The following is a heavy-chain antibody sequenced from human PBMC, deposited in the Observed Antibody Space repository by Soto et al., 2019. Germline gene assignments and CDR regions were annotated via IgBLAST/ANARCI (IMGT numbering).Heavy chain of an antibody. V-gene: IGHV4-30-2*01. CDR2: IYPSGGT. D-gene: IGHD2-21*01. CDR3: ARIPSP. CDR1: GGSISSGGYS. J-gene: IGHJ5*02. Sequence: QLQLQESGSGLVKPSQTLSLTCAVSGGSISSGGYSWSWIRQPPGKGLGWIGYIYPSGGTYYNSSLKSRVTLSVDRSTNQFSLKLSSVTAADTAVYYCARIPSPWGQGTLVTVSS.